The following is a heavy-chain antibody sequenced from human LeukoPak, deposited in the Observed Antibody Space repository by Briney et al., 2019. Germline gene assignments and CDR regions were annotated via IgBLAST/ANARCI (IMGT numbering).Heavy chain of an antibody. V-gene: IGHV1-18*01. CDR1: GYTFTSYG. J-gene: IGHJ4*02. Sequence: ASVKVSCKASGYTFTSYGISWVRQAPEQGLEWMGWISAYNGNTNYAQKLQGRVTMTTDTSTSTAYMELRSLRSDDTAVYYCARDRSSSWYYYDSSGSVFDYWGQGTLVTVSS. CDR3: ARDRSSSWYYYDSSGSVFDY. D-gene: IGHD3-22*01. CDR2: ISAYNGNT.